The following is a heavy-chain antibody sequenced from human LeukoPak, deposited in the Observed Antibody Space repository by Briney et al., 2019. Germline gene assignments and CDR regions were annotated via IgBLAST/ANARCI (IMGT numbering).Heavy chain of an antibody. CDR2: FDPEDGET. V-gene: IGHV1-24*01. CDR1: GYTLTELS. CDR3: ATRTVPAAVSPWFDP. J-gene: IGHJ5*02. D-gene: IGHD2-2*01. Sequence: RASVKVSCKVSGYTLTELSMHWVRQAPGKGLEWMGGFDPEDGETIYAQKFQGSVTMTEDTSTDTAYMELSSLRSEDTAVYYCATRTVPAAVSPWFDPWGQGTLVTVSS.